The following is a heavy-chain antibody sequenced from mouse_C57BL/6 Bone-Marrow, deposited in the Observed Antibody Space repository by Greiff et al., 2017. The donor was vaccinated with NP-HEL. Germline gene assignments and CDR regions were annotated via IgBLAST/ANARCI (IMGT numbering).Heavy chain of an antibody. CDR3: ASDYYSNSYDYFDY. Sequence: EVQLQQSGPELVKPGASVKISCKASGYTFTDYYMNWVKQSHGKSLEWIGDINPNNGGTSYNQKFKGKATLTVDKSSSTAYMELRSLTSEDSAVYYCASDYYSNSYDYFDYWGQGTTLTVSS. CDR1: GYTFTDYY. J-gene: IGHJ2*01. CDR2: INPNNGGT. D-gene: IGHD1-1*01. V-gene: IGHV1-26*01.